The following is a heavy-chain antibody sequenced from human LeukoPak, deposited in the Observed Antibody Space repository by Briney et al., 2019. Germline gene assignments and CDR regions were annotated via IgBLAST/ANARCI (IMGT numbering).Heavy chain of an antibody. V-gene: IGHV3-21*01. CDR2: ISSSSSYI. D-gene: IGHD2-2*01. CDR1: GFTFSSYS. Sequence: PGGSLRLSCAASGFTFSSYSMNWVRQAPGKGLEWVSSISSSSSYIYYADSVKGRFTISRDNAKNSLYLQMNSLRAEDTAVYYCARAAYCSSTSCYRGYYYYYMDVWGKGTTVTVSS. J-gene: IGHJ6*03. CDR3: ARAAYCSSTSCYRGYYYYYMDV.